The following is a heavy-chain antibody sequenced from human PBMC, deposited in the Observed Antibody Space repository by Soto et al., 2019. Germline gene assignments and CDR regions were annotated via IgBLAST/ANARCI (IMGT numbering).Heavy chain of an antibody. D-gene: IGHD5-18*01. V-gene: IGHV1-46*01. J-gene: IGHJ6*02. CDR3: ARDQVDRDTAMVSVSVRGMDV. Sequence: QVQLVQSGAEVKKPGASVKVSCKASGYTFTSYYMHWVRQAPGQGLEWMGIITPSGGSTSYAQKFQGRVTMTRDTSTSTVYMELSSLRSEDTAMYYCARDQVDRDTAMVSVSVRGMDVWGQGTTVTVSS. CDR2: ITPSGGST. CDR1: GYTFTSYY.